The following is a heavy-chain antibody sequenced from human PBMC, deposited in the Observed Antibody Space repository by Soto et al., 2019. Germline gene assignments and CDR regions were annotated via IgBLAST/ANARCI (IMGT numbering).Heavy chain of an antibody. D-gene: IGHD3-3*01. CDR3: AKDKSFGVDFYFDY. CDR1: GFAFSSYA. CDR2: ISGSGGST. J-gene: IGHJ4*02. Sequence: SCAASGFAFSSYAMSWVRQAPGKGLEWVSAISGSGGSTYYADSVKGRFTISRDNSKNTLYLQMNSLRAEDTAVYYCAKDKSFGVDFYFDYWGQGTLVTVSS. V-gene: IGHV3-23*01.